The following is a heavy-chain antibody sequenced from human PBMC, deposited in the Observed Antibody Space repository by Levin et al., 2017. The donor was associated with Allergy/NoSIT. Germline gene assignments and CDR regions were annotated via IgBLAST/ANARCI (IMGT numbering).Heavy chain of an antibody. Sequence: GESLKISCKGSGYSFTTYWIAWVRQMPGKGLEWMGIIYAGDSDTRYSPSFQGQVTISADKSISTAYLQWSSLKASDTAMYYCARDMATAHDAFDIWGQGTMVTVSS. V-gene: IGHV5-51*01. D-gene: IGHD5-24*01. CDR2: IYAGDSDT. CDR1: GYSFTTYW. J-gene: IGHJ3*02. CDR3: ARDMATAHDAFDI.